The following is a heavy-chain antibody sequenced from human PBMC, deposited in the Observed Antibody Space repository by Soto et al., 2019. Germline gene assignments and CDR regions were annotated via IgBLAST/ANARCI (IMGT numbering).Heavy chain of an antibody. Sequence: PSEALSLTCAVYGGSFSGYYWSWIRQPPGKGLEWIGEINHSGSTNYNPSLKSRVTISVYTSKNQFSLKLSSVTAADTAVYYCGYSSGWYEYFQHWGQGTLVTVSS. CDR1: GGSFSGYY. V-gene: IGHV4-34*01. J-gene: IGHJ1*01. D-gene: IGHD6-19*01. CDR3: GYSSGWYEYFQH. CDR2: INHSGST.